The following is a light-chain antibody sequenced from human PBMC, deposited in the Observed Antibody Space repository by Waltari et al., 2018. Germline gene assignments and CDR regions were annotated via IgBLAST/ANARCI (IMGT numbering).Light chain of an antibody. CDR1: QSIATY. V-gene: IGKV1-39*01. J-gene: IGKJ1*01. Sequence: DIQMTQSPSSLSASVGDRVTITCRASQSIATYLNWYQQKPGKAPKLLVYTASSLQSGVPSRFSGSGSGTDFSLTINSLQPDDFATYYCQQTYSTIWTFGQGTKVEMK. CDR3: QQTYSTIWT. CDR2: TAS.